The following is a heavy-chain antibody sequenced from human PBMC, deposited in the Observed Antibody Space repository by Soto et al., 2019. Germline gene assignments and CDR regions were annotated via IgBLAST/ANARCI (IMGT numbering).Heavy chain of an antibody. J-gene: IGHJ4*02. Sequence: GASLRLSCAASGFTFSSYWMHWVRQVPGKGLLWVSRINEYGNTIDYADSVRGRFTISRDNARNTLYLEMNSLRAEDTALYYCTRDIGGRWAYWGPGTLVTVSS. CDR2: INEYGNTI. CDR1: GFTFSSYW. V-gene: IGHV3-74*01. D-gene: IGHD3-16*01. CDR3: TRDIGGRWAY.